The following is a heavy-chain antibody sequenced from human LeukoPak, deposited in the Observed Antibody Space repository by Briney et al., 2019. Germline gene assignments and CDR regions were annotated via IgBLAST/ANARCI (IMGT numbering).Heavy chain of an antibody. CDR3: ARDSGDGYNALDY. D-gene: IGHD5-24*01. V-gene: IGHV4-59*01. CDR1: GGSISSYY. CDR2: IYYSGST. Sequence: SETLSLTCTVSGGSISSYYWSWIRQPPGKGLEWIGYIYYSGSTNYNPSLKSRVTISVDTSKNQFSLKLSSVTAADTAVYYCARDSGDGYNALDYWGQGTLVTVSS. J-gene: IGHJ4*02.